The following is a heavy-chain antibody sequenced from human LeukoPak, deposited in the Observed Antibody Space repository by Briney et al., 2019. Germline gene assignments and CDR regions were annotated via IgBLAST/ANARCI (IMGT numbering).Heavy chain of an antibody. Sequence: PGGSLRLSCAESGFTFRSYGMHWVRPAPGKGLAGVAFIRYDGSDKYYEDSVKGRFTISRDNSKNTLYLQLNRLSVEGPAVYYCAKDRVTYCGGTSCSFDCWGQGTLVTVSS. J-gene: IGHJ4*02. CDR3: AKDRVTYCGGTSCSFDC. CDR1: GFTFRSYG. V-gene: IGHV3-30*02. D-gene: IGHD2-2*01. CDR2: IRYDGSDK.